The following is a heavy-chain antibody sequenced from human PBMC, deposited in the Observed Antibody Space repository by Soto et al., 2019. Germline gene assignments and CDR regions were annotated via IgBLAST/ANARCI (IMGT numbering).Heavy chain of an antibody. CDR1: GGTFSSYT. J-gene: IGHJ5*02. Sequence: ASVKVSCKASGGTFSSYTISWVRQAPGQGLEWMGRIIPILGIANYAQKFQGRVTITADKSTSTAYMELSSLRSEDTAVYYCARDGRGPRSGQPYNWFDPWGQGTLVTVSS. CDR2: IIPILGIA. V-gene: IGHV1-69*04. CDR3: ARDGRGPRSGQPYNWFDP. D-gene: IGHD2-15*01.